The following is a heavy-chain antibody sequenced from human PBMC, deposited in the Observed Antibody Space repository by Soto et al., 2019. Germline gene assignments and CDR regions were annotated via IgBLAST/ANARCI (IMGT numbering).Heavy chain of an antibody. D-gene: IGHD6-13*01. Sequence: GGSLRLSCAASGFTFSSYAMSWVRQAPGKGLEWVSAISGSGGSTYYADSVKGRLTISRDNSKNTLYLQMNSLRAEDTAVYYCAKDQAAAGSRAPLDPWGQGTLVTVSS. CDR1: GFTFSSYA. CDR3: AKDQAAAGSRAPLDP. J-gene: IGHJ5*02. V-gene: IGHV3-23*01. CDR2: ISGSGGST.